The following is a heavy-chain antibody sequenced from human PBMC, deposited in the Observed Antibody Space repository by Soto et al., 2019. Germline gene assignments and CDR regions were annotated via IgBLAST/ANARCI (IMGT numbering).Heavy chain of an antibody. V-gene: IGHV4-59*08. J-gene: IGHJ4*02. CDR3: SCLDYSSSPLQY. D-gene: IGHD6-6*01. CDR1: GGSISSYD. Sequence: PSETLXLTCTVSGGSISSYDWSWIRQPPGKGLEWIGYIYYSGSTNYNPSLKSRVTIPVDTSKNQFSLKLSSVTAADTAVYYCSCLDYSSSPLQYWGQGTLVTVSS. CDR2: IYYSGST.